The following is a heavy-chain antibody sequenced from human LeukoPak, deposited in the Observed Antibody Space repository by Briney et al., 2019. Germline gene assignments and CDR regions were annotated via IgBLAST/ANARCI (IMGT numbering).Heavy chain of an antibody. J-gene: IGHJ4*02. CDR2: IYYSGST. CDR3: ARVRRLGELSLYSAYYFDY. V-gene: IGHV4-59*01. Sequence: KPSETLSLTCAVYGGSFSGYYWSWIRQPPGKGLEWIGYIYYSGSTNYNPSLKSRVNISVDTSKNQFSLKLSSVTAAVTAVYYCARVRRLGELSLYSAYYFDYWGQGTLATVSS. CDR1: GGSFSGYY. D-gene: IGHD3-16*02.